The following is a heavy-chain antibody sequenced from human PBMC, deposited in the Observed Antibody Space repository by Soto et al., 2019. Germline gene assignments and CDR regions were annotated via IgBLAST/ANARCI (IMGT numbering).Heavy chain of an antibody. CDR2: IVHIFDIA. J-gene: IGHJ3*02. V-gene: IGHV1-69*02. D-gene: IGHD6-13*01. CDR3: AGGEFGRQKQRVRDGFDI. Sequence: QVQLVQSGAEVKKPGSSVKVSCKASGGTFNSYNISWVRQAPGQEREWMGRIVHIFDIAKYAQKFQGGVTITADKSTSKAYMEPSSLKSEDTDVYDCAGGEFGRQKQRVRDGFDIWGQGTMVTVSS. CDR1: GGTFNSYN.